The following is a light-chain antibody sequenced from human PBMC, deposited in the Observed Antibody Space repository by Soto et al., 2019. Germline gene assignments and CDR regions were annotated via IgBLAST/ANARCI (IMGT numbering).Light chain of an antibody. CDR1: QSLSSS. CDR3: QQYNNWPLT. CDR2: GAS. V-gene: IGKV3-15*01. J-gene: IGKJ5*01. Sequence: EIVLTQSPGTLSLSPGERATLSCRASQSLSSSQLAWYQQKPGQAPRLLIYGASSRATGIPVRFSGSGSGTEFTLTISSLQSEDFAVYYCQQYNNWPLTFGQGTRLEI.